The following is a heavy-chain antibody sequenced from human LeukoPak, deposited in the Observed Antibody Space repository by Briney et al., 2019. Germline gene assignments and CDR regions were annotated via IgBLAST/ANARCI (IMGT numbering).Heavy chain of an antibody. V-gene: IGHV1-69*05. J-gene: IGHJ6*03. CDR1: GGTFSSYA. CDR2: IIPIFGTA. CDR3: ASSPYYYYYYMDV. Sequence: SVKVSCKASGGTFSSYAISWVRQAPGQGLEWMGGIIPIFGTANYAQKFQGRVTITTDESTSTAYMELSSLRSEDTAVYYCASSPYYYYYYMDVWGKGTTVTVSS.